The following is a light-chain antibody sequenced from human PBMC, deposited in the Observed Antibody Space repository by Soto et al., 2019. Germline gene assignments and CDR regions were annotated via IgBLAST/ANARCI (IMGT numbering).Light chain of an antibody. V-gene: IGKV1-6*02. CDR1: QGIGNA. CDR2: AAS. J-gene: IGKJ4*01. Sequence: AIHMTQSPSSLSASVGDRVTITCRASQGIGNALAWYQQKPGKAPKLLIYAASTLPSGVPSRFRGNGAGTAFTLTSSSLPPGDLASYYCLQDFHFPLSFGGGNKVEIK. CDR3: LQDFHFPLS.